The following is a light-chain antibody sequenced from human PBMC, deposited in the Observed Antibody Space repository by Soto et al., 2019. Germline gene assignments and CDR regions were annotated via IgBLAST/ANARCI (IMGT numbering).Light chain of an antibody. CDR1: SSDVGGYND. CDR2: EVT. J-gene: IGLJ1*01. Sequence: QSVLTQPPSASGSPGQSVTISCTGTSSDVGGYNDVSWYQQHPGKAPKLMIYEVTRRPSGVPDRFSGSKSGNTASLTVSGLQAEDEADYFCAAWDDSLNGYVFGTGTKVTVL. V-gene: IGLV2-8*01. CDR3: AAWDDSLNGYV.